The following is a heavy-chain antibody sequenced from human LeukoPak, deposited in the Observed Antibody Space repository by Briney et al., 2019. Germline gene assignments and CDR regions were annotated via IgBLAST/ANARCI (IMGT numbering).Heavy chain of an antibody. Sequence: PGGSLRLSCAASGFTFISYAMSWVRQAPGKGLEWVSSISGSGDGTYYADSVKGRFTISRDISKNTVYLQMNSLRAEDTAVYYCAKGRIYGGNPFDYWGQGTLAIVSS. CDR1: GFTFISYA. J-gene: IGHJ4*02. V-gene: IGHV3-23*01. D-gene: IGHD4-23*01. CDR2: ISGSGDGT. CDR3: AKGRIYGGNPFDY.